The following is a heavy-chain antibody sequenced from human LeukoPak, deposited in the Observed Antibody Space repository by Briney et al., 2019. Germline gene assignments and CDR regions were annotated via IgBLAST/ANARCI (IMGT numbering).Heavy chain of an antibody. J-gene: IGHJ3*02. V-gene: IGHV3-7*01. CDR2: IKENGNEQ. CDR1: GFTFSSYW. D-gene: IGHD1-14*01. CDR3: ARGPGDFDASDI. Sequence: GGSLRLSCTSSGFTFSSYWMSWVRQAPGKGPEWVAHIKENGNEQYYADSVKGRFTISRDNAKRSLCLQMNSLRAEDTALYYCARGPGDFDASDIWGQGTMVTVSS.